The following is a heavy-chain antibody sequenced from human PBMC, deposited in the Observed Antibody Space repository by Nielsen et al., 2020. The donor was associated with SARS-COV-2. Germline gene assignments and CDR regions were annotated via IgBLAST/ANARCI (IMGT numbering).Heavy chain of an antibody. CDR3: ASTGYSSGWYFYY. J-gene: IGHJ4*02. CDR1: GYSFTSYW. CDR2: IDPSDSYT. V-gene: IGHV5-10-1*01. Sequence: GESLKISCKGSGYSFTSYWISWVRQMPGKGLEWMGRIDPSDSYTNYSPSFQGHVTISADKSISTAYLQWSSLKASDTAMYYCASTGYSSGWYFYYWGQGTLVTVSS. D-gene: IGHD6-19*01.